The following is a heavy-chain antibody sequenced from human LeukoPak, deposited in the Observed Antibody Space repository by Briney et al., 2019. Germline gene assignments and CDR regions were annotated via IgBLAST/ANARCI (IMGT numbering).Heavy chain of an antibody. V-gene: IGHV3-48*03. CDR1: GFTFSSYA. Sequence: PGGSLRLSCVASGFTFSSYAMNWVRQAPGKGLEWVSYISSTGSIIYYADSVKGRFTISRDNAKNSLYLQMNSLRAEDTAVYYCAELGITMIGGVWGKGTTVTISS. CDR2: ISSTGSII. J-gene: IGHJ6*04. CDR3: AELGITMIGGV. D-gene: IGHD3-10*02.